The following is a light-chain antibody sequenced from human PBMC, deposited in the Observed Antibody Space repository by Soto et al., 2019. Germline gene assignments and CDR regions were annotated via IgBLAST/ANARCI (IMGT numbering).Light chain of an antibody. Sequence: DIVMTQSPDSLAVSLGERATINCKSSQSVLYSPNNKNYLAWYQHKPGQPPKRLIYWASIRAPGVPDRFSGTGSGTDFTLKISRVEAEDVGVYYCMQTLESRTFGQGTKVDI. J-gene: IGKJ1*01. V-gene: IGKV4-1*01. CDR1: QSVLYSPNNKNY. CDR2: WAS. CDR3: MQTLESRT.